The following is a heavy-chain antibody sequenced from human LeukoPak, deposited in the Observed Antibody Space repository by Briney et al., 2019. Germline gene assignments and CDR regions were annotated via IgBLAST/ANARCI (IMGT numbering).Heavy chain of an antibody. V-gene: IGHV3-21*01. D-gene: IGHD1-26*01. CDR3: ARGLVGATLMADY. Sequence: GGSLRLSCAASGFTFSSYSMNWVRQAPGKGLEWVSSISSSSSYIYYADSVKGRFTISRDNAKNSLYLQMNSLRDEDTAVYYCARGLVGATLMADYWGQGTLVTVSS. J-gene: IGHJ4*02. CDR2: ISSSSSYI. CDR1: GFTFSSYS.